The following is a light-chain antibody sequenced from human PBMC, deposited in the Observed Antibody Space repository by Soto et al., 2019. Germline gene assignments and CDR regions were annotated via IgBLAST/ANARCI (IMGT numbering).Light chain of an antibody. CDR2: GAS. CDR1: QSVSSSY. V-gene: IGKV3-20*01. J-gene: IGKJ3*01. Sequence: EIVLTQSPGTLSLSPGERATLSCRASQSVSSSYLAWYQQKPGQAPRLLIYGASSRATGIPDRFSGGGSGTDFTLTISRLEPEDFAVYYCQQFGTSALFTFGPGTKVDIK. CDR3: QQFGTSALFT.